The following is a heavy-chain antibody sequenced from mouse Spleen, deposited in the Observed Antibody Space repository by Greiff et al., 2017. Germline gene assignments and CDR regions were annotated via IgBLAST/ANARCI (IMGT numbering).Heavy chain of an antibody. V-gene: IGHV5-4*02. CDR3: ARAQLTGLYWYFDV. CDR1: GFTFSDYY. CDR2: ISDGGSYT. Sequence: EVKLVESGGGLVKPGGSLKLSCAASGFTFSDYYMYWVRQTPEKRLEWVATISDGGSYTYYPDSVKGRFTISRDNAKNNLYLQMSSLKSEDTAMYYCARAQLTGLYWYFDVWGAGTTVTVSS. D-gene: IGHD4-1*01. J-gene: IGHJ1*01.